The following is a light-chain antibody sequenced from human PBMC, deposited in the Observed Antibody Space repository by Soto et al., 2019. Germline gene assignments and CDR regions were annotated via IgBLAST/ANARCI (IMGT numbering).Light chain of an antibody. J-gene: IGKJ2*01. Sequence: EIVMTQSPATLSVSPGERATLSCRASQSVTSNLAWYQQKAGRTPRLLIYGASSRATGIPARFSGSGSGTEFTLTISSLQPEDFATYYCQQLHSYPRTFGQGTKLEIK. CDR2: GAS. CDR1: QSVTSN. V-gene: IGKV3-15*01. CDR3: QQLHSYPRT.